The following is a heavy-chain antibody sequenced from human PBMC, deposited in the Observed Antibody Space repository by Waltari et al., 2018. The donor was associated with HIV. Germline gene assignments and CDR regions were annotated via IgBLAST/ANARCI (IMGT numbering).Heavy chain of an antibody. Sequence: VRLVESGGALVRPGGALRLSCTASGFTVGPRPLTWVRHDSGKGLEWLSTVYSDGTTVYADSVKGRFSTSRDTSKNILHLLMDSLRVDDTAVYYCAREVFYYDNSGHPGWFDPWGQGTLVAVSS. CDR1: GFTVGPRP. CDR3: AREVFYYDNSGHPGWFDP. D-gene: IGHD3-22*01. CDR2: VYSDGTT. J-gene: IGHJ5*02. V-gene: IGHV3-66*01.